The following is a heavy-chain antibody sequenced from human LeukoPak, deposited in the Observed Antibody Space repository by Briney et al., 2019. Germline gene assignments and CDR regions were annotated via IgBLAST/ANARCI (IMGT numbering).Heavy chain of an antibody. Sequence: SVNVSFKASGGTLRNYAIYWVRQAPGQGLEWMGGLIPLFGRAEYAQKFQGRVTITADEPTNTAYMELNFLRSEDTAVYYCASPKENSDYYFDTWGEGTLVAVSA. CDR2: LIPLFGRA. CDR3: ASPKENSDYYFDT. CDR1: GGTLRNYA. D-gene: IGHD4-11*01. J-gene: IGHJ4*01. V-gene: IGHV1-69*01.